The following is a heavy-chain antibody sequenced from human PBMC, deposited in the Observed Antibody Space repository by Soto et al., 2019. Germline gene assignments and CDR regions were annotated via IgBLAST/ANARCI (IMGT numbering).Heavy chain of an antibody. Sequence: SETLSLTCTVSGGSISSGDYYWSWIRQPPGKGLEWIGYIYYSGSTYYNPSLKSRVTISVDTSKNQFSLKLSSVTAADTAVYYCAGFYGGSHNWFDPWGQGTLVPSPQ. V-gene: IGHV4-30-4*01. CDR1: GGSISSGDYY. J-gene: IGHJ5*02. CDR2: IYYSGST. CDR3: AGFYGGSHNWFDP. D-gene: IGHD2-15*01.